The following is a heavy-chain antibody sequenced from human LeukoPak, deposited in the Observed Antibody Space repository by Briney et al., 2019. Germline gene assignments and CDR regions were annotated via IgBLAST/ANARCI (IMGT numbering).Heavy chain of an antibody. D-gene: IGHD2-2*02. V-gene: IGHV3-7*01. CDR2: IEEDGSEK. J-gene: IGHJ6*03. CDR1: GFTFSSYA. Sequence: PGGSLRLSCAASGFTFSSYAMSWVRLAPGKGLEWVADIEEDGSEKYYVDSVKGRFTISRDNAKNSLSLQMNSLRPEDTALYYCVRLRCSSTNCHTLYYYYMDVWGKGTTVTVSS. CDR3: VRLRCSSTNCHTLYYYYMDV.